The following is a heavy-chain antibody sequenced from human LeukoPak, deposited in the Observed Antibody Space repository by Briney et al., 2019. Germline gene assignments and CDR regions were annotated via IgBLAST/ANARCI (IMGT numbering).Heavy chain of an antibody. V-gene: IGHV1-8*01. CDR3: ARLPYYYDSSGYYGWFDP. J-gene: IGHJ5*02. Sequence: AASVKVSCKASGYTFTSYDINWVRQATGQGLEWMGWMNPNSGNTGYAQKFQGRVTMTRNTSISTAYMELSGLRSEDTAVYYCARLPYYYDSSGYYGWFDPWGQGTLVTVSS. CDR2: MNPNSGNT. D-gene: IGHD3-22*01. CDR1: GYTFTSYD.